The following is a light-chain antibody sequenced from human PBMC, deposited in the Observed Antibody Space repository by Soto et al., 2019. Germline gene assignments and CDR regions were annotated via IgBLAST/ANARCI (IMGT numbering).Light chain of an antibody. CDR3: QQYNTYPHT. J-gene: IGKJ2*01. Sequence: DIQMTQSPSTLSASVGDRVTITCRASQNINPWLAWYQQKPGKVPKVLIYKASTLERGVPSRFSGTGSGTEFTLTISSLQPDDLATYYCQQYNTYPHTFGQGTTLEIK. CDR1: QNINPW. CDR2: KAS. V-gene: IGKV1-5*03.